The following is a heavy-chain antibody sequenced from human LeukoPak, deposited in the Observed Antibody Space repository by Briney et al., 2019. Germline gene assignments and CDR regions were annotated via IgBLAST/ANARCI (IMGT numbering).Heavy chain of an antibody. V-gene: IGHV3-66*01. D-gene: IGHD4-17*01. Sequence: GGSLRLSCAASAFTVSINYMTWVRQAPGKGLEWVSVIYSGGGTYYADSVKGRFTISRDNSKNTLYLQMNSLRAEDTAVYYCASDDYGDYGFDFWGQGTLVTVSS. CDR1: AFTVSINY. CDR3: ASDDYGDYGFDF. J-gene: IGHJ4*02. CDR2: IYSGGGT.